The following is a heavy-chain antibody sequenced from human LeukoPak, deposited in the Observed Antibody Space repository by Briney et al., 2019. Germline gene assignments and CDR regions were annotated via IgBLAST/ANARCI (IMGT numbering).Heavy chain of an antibody. CDR2: ISAYNGNT. CDR3: ARDGSSWRPHYYYGMDV. V-gene: IGHV1-18*01. CDR1: GYTFTSYG. Sequence: ASVKVSCKASGYTFTSYGISWVRQAPGQGLEWMGWISAYNGNTTYAQTPQGRVTMTTDKSTSTAYMELRSLRSDDTAVYYCARDGSSWRPHYYYGMDVWGQGTTVTISS. J-gene: IGHJ6*02. D-gene: IGHD6-13*01.